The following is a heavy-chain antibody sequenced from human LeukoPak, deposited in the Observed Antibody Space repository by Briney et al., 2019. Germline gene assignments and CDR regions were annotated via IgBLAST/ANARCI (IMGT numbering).Heavy chain of an antibody. CDR1: GFPLTSYA. CDR2: ISGSGRGGIP. V-gene: IGHV3-23*01. J-gene: IGHJ3*02. D-gene: IGHD3/OR15-3a*01. CDR3: ARFRNDFWTGYPSDAFDI. Sequence: GGSLRLSCAASGFPLTSYAMRWLREAPGEGREWVSSISGSGRGGIPSYADSVKGPSTISRDNSRNTPYLQLNSLRVEDTALYYCARFRNDFWTGYPSDAFDIWGQGTMVTVSS.